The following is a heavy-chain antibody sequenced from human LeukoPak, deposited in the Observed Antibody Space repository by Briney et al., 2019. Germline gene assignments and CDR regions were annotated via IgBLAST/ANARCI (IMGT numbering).Heavy chain of an antibody. CDR2: ISIAGGST. CDR1: GFTFSSYA. V-gene: IGHV3-23*01. D-gene: IGHD4-11*01. CDR3: ARDFPSTVTFYGMDV. Sequence: GGSLRLSCGASGFTFSSYAMSWVRQAPGKGLEWVSSISIAGGSTYHADSVKGRFTISRDNSKNTLYLQMNSLRAEDTAVYYCARDFPSTVTFYGMDVWGQGTTVTVSS. J-gene: IGHJ6*02.